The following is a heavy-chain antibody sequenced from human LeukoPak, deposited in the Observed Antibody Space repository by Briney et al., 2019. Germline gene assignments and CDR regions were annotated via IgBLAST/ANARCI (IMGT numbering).Heavy chain of an antibody. CDR1: GGSFSDYY. D-gene: IGHD2-2*01. V-gene: IGHV4-34*01. Sequence: SETLSLTCAVYGGSFSDYYWSWIRQPPGRGLEWIGEISHDGTTDYNPSLRSRVTMSIDTSKNQFSLRLNSVTAADTAMYYCARIGSHCSTSSCYGDYWGQGLLVTVSS. J-gene: IGHJ4*02. CDR3: ARIGSHCSTSSCYGDY. CDR2: ISHDGTT.